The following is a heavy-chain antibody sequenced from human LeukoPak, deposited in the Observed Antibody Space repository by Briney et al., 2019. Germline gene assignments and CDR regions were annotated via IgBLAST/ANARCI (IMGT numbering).Heavy chain of an antibody. CDR1: GFTFDDYA. CDR3: AKDMGRRGDRRPQIFDY. CDR2: ISWDGGST. J-gene: IGHJ4*02. V-gene: IGHV3-43D*03. D-gene: IGHD3-10*01. Sequence: PGGSLRLSCAASGFTFDDYAMHWVRQAPGKGLEWVSLISWDGGSTYYADSVKGRFTISRDNSKNSLYLQMNSLRAEDTALYYCAKDMGRRGDRRPQIFDYWGQGTLVTVSS.